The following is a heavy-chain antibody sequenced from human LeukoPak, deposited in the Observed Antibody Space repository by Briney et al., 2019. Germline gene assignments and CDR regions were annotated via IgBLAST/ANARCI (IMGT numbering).Heavy chain of an antibody. J-gene: IGHJ4*02. CDR2: ISYDGSNK. CDR1: GFTFSSYA. D-gene: IGHD3-16*02. Sequence: GGSLRLSCAASGFTFSSYAMHWVRQAPGKGLEWVAVISYDGSNKYYADSVKGRFTISRDNSKNTLYLQMNSLRAEDTAVYYCAKDPFFGELSAYFDYWGQGTLVTVSS. CDR3: AKDPFFGELSAYFDY. V-gene: IGHV3-30-3*01.